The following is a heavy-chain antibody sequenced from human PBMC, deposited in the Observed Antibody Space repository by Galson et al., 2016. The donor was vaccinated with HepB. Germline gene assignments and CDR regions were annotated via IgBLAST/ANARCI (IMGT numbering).Heavy chain of an antibody. CDR2: ISGNSRTI. J-gene: IGHJ5*02. Sequence: SLRLSCAASGFTFSTYSMNWVRQAPGKGLEWVSYISGNSRTIYYVDSVKGRFSMSRDNAKNSLILQMNALRAEDTAVYYCARERFGSSWYDHWGQGTLVTVSS. CDR1: GFTFSTYS. D-gene: IGHD6-13*01. CDR3: ARERFGSSWYDH. V-gene: IGHV3-48*01.